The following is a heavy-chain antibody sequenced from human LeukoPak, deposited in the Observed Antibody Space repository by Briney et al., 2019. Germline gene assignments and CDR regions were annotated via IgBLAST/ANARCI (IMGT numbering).Heavy chain of an antibody. V-gene: IGHV1-2*06. Sequence: ASVKVSCKASGYTFTGYFMNWVRQAPGQGPEWMGRINPKTGGTNYAQEFQGRVTMTRDTSITTGYMELSRLRSDDTAVYYCARVGDGLNDAFDMWGQGTLVTVSS. CDR3: ARVGDGLNDAFDM. CDR2: INPKTGGT. J-gene: IGHJ3*02. D-gene: IGHD5-24*01. CDR1: GYTFTGYF.